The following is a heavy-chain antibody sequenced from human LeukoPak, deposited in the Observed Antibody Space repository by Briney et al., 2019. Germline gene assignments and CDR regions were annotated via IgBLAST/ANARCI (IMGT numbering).Heavy chain of an antibody. CDR1: GGSISSYY. J-gene: IGHJ4*02. D-gene: IGHD2-8*01. V-gene: IGHV4-59*01. Sequence: SETLSLTCTVSGGSISSYYWSWIRQPPGKGLEWIGYIYYSGSTNYNPSLKSRVTISVDTSKNQFSLKLSSVTAADTAVYYCVRGYYRYFDYWGQGNLVTVSS. CDR2: IYYSGST. CDR3: VRGYYRYFDY.